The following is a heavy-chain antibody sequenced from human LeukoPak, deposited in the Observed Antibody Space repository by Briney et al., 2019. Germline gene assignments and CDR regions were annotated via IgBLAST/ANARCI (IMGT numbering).Heavy chain of an antibody. D-gene: IGHD1-26*01. J-gene: IGHJ3*02. CDR3: ARDSGSYFRAFDI. CDR2: IIPIFGTA. V-gene: IGHV1-69*05. CDR1: GCTFSSYA. Sequence: SVKVSCKASGCTFSSYAISWVRQAPGQGLEWMGGIIPIFGTANYAEKFQGRVTITRDESTSTAYLELSSLRSDDTAVYYRARDSGSYFRAFDIWGQGTMVTVSS.